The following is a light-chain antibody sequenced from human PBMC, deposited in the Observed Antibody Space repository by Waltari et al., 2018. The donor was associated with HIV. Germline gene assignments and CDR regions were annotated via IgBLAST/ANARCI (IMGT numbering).Light chain of an antibody. CDR3: QQRNNWPPSLT. J-gene: IGKJ4*02. CDR2: DAS. V-gene: IGKV3-11*01. Sequence: EIVLTQSPDTMSLSPGDRATLSCRASQSVSSYLAWYQHKPGQAPRLRIYDASKRATGIAARFSGSGSGTDFNLTISSLEPEDSAVYYCQQRNNWPPSLTFGGGTKVEIK. CDR1: QSVSSY.